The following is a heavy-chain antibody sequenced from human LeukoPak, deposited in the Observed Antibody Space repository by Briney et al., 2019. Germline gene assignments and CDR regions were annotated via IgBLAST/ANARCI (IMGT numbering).Heavy chain of an antibody. CDR2: ISGSGGST. V-gene: IGHV3-23*01. D-gene: IGHD6-19*01. Sequence: GGSLRLSCAASGFTFSSCAMSWVRQAPGKGLEWVSAISGSGGSTYYADSVKGRFTISRDNSKNTLYLQMNSLRAEDTAVYYCAKVFGYSSGWYFPAFDYWGQGTLVTVSS. J-gene: IGHJ4*02. CDR3: AKVFGYSSGWYFPAFDY. CDR1: GFTFSSCA.